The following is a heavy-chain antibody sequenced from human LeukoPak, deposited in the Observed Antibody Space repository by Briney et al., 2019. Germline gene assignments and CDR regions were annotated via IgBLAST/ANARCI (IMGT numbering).Heavy chain of an antibody. Sequence: GGSLRLSCSASGFTLSSYAMHWVRQAPGKGLEYVSAICSDGDSTYNAAAVQGRFTTPRDNTKNTLYPQMSSLRSEDTAVYYCVGSSASSGANCCVPWGEGPLVPVSS. CDR3: VGSSASSGANCCVP. J-gene: IGHJ5*02. V-gene: IGHV3-64D*09. CDR2: ICSDGDST. CDR1: GFTLSSYA. D-gene: IGHD1-26*01.